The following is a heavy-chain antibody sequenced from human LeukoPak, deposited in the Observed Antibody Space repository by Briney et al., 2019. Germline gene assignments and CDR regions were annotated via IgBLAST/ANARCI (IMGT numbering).Heavy chain of an antibody. CDR3: ATTGDAIFGVVINGFDP. V-gene: IGHV1-69*13. CDR2: IIPIFGTA. Sequence: SVTVSCKASGGTFSSYAISWVRQAPGQGLEWMGGIIPIFGTANYAQKFQGRVTITADESTSTAYMELSSLRSEDTAVYYCATTGDAIFGVVINGFDPWGQGTLVTVSS. CDR1: GGTFSSYA. D-gene: IGHD3-3*01. J-gene: IGHJ5*02.